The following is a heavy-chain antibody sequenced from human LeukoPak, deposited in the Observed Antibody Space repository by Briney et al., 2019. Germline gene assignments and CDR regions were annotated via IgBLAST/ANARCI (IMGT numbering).Heavy chain of an antibody. CDR3: AKSRSGSANWALQIFDN. J-gene: IGHJ4*02. Sequence: PGGSLRLSCAASGFTFSDYYMSWIRQAPGKGLEWVSYISSSGSTIYYADSVKGRFTISRDNAKNSLYLQMDSLRAEDTAVYFCAKSRSGSANWALQIFDNWGQGTLVTVSS. CDR2: ISSSGSTI. D-gene: IGHD1-1*01. CDR1: GFTFSDYY. V-gene: IGHV3-11*01.